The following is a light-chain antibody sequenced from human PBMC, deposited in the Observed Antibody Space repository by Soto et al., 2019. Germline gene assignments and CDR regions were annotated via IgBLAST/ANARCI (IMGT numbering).Light chain of an antibody. CDR3: CSYAGSSTGV. CDR2: DVS. V-gene: IGLV2-11*01. J-gene: IGLJ3*02. Sequence: QSVLTQPRSVSGSPGQSVTISCTGTSSDVGGYNYVSWYQQHPGKAPKLIIYDVSKWPSGVPDRFSGSKSGYTASLTISGLQAEDEADYYCCSYAGSSTGVFGGGTKLTVL. CDR1: SSDVGGYNY.